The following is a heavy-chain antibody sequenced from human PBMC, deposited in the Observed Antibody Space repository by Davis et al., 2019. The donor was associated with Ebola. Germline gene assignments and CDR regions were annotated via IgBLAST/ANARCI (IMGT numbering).Heavy chain of an antibody. CDR3: ARGGIVVVPAAILDYYYGMDV. J-gene: IGHJ6*02. Sequence: SETLSLTCAVYGGSFSGYYWSWIRQPPGKGLEWIGEINHSGSTNYNPSLKSRVTISVDTSKNQFSLKLSSVTAADTAVYYCARGGIVVVPAAILDYYYGMDVWGQGTTVTVSS. D-gene: IGHD2-2*02. CDR2: INHSGST. CDR1: GGSFSGYY. V-gene: IGHV4-34*01.